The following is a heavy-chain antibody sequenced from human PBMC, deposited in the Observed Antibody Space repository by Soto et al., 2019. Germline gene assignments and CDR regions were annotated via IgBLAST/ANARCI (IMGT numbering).Heavy chain of an antibody. CDR1: GFTFSNYA. J-gene: IGHJ6*02. Sequence: EVQLLESGGDLVQPGGSLRLSCEASGFTFSNYAMSWVRQAPGKGLEWVTGISARGGTTYYVDSVKGRFTISRDNSKNPLYLQMNALRAEDRAVYYCAKDRGFGAGHGMDVWGQGTTVTVSS. CDR2: ISARGGTT. CDR3: AKDRGFGAGHGMDV. D-gene: IGHD3-10*01. V-gene: IGHV3-23*01.